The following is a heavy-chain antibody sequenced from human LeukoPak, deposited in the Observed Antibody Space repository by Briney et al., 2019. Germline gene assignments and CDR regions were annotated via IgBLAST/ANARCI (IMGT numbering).Heavy chain of an antibody. D-gene: IGHD2-2*01. V-gene: IGHV3-23*01. J-gene: IGHJ5*02. CDR1: GFTFTSYA. Sequence: GGSLRLSCVTSGFTFTSYAMNWVRQAPGKGLEWVSGISGSDASTHYADSVKGRFTISRDNSKNTVYLQMDSLRAEDTAVYYCARDGVVVPAAMTTGWFDPWGQGTLVTVSS. CDR3: ARDGVVVPAAMTTGWFDP. CDR2: ISGSDAST.